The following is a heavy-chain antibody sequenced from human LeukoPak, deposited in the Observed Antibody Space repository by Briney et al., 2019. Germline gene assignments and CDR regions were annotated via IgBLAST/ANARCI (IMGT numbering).Heavy chain of an antibody. J-gene: IGHJ6*02. Sequence: SETLSLTCTVSGGSISSYYWSWIRQPPGKGLEWIGYIYYSGSTTYNPSLKSRITISVDTSKNQFSLKLSSVTAADTAVYYCARHGYYYDSSGYYWPYYYYGMDVWGQGTTVTVS. CDR2: IYYSGST. CDR1: GGSISSYY. CDR3: ARHGYYYDSSGYYWPYYYYGMDV. V-gene: IGHV4-59*08. D-gene: IGHD3-22*01.